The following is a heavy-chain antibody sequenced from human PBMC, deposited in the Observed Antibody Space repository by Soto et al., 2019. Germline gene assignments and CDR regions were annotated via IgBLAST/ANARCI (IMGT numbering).Heavy chain of an antibody. CDR3: TQGRGTGRSGY. CDR1: GFTFSNYA. D-gene: IGHD1-1*01. J-gene: IGHJ4*02. CDR2: ISGSGGAT. Sequence: PGGSLRLSCAASGFTFSNYAMDWVRQTPGKGLEWVSAISGSGGATYYADSVRGRFTISRDNSKNTLYLQMNSLRAEDTAVYYCTQGRGTGRSGYWGQGTLVTVSS. V-gene: IGHV3-23*01.